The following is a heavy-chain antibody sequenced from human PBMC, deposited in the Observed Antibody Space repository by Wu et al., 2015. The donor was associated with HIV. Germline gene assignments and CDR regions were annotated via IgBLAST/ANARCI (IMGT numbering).Heavy chain of an antibody. CDR1: GYSLTESA. J-gene: IGHJ4*02. Sequence: QVQLVQSGAEVKKPGASVKVSCKISGYSLTESAIHWVRQTPGKGLEWMGGYDPEDDETTYGQSFQGRLTMTEDTTTDTAYMELSSLTSDDTAVYFCATEFLHYFDDWGQGTLVTVSS. CDR2: YDPEDDET. V-gene: IGHV1-24*01. CDR3: ATEFLHYFDD. D-gene: IGHD2-21*01.